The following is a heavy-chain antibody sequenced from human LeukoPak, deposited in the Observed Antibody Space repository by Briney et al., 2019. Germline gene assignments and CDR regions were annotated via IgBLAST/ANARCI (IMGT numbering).Heavy chain of an antibody. CDR2: IASSGTST. J-gene: IGHJ6*02. CDR3: ATRGGSSGLYGMDV. CDR1: GFTFSSYA. V-gene: IGHV3-23*01. D-gene: IGHD6-19*01. Sequence: GGSLTLSCAASGFTFSSYAMSWVRQAPGKGLEWVSTIASSGTSTFYADSVKGRFTISRDDSQNTVFLQMNSLRAEDTADYYCATRGGSSGLYGMDVWGQGTTVTVSS.